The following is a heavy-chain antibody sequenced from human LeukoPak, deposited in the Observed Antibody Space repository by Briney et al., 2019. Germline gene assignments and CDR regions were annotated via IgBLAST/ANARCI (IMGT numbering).Heavy chain of an antibody. CDR1: GFTFSSYD. D-gene: IGHD3-16*02. CDR2: IGTAGDT. J-gene: IGHJ5*02. V-gene: IGHV3-13*01. CDR3: ARDRAQGPVYDYVWGSYRYKHNWFDP. Sequence: GGSLRLSCAASGFTFSSYDMHWVRQATGKGLEWVSAIGTAGDTYYPGSVKGRFTISRENAKNSLYLQMNSLRAGDTAVYYCARDRAQGPVYDYVWGSYRYKHNWFDPWGQGTLVTVSS.